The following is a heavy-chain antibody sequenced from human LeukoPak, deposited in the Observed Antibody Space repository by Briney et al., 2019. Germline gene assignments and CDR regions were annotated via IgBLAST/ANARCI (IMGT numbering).Heavy chain of an antibody. CDR3: ARDTAQGYYYYYYMDV. CDR1: GFTFSNYL. V-gene: IGHV3-21*01. D-gene: IGHD4-17*01. CDR2: ISSTSDYT. J-gene: IGHJ6*03. Sequence: PGGSLRLSCAVSGFTFSNYLMYWVRQTPGKGLEWVSAISSTSDYTSYADSVKGRFTISRDNTENSLFLQMNSLRAEDTAVYYCARDTAQGYYYYYYMDVWGKGTTVTVSS.